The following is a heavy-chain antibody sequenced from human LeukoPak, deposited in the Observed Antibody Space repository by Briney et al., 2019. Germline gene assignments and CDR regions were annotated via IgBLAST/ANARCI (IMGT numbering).Heavy chain of an antibody. CDR2: ISAYNGKT. V-gene: IGHV1-18*01. CDR1: GYTFPSNG. D-gene: IGHD5-24*01. CDR3: ARNGDGYGGDYFDY. J-gene: IGHJ4*02. Sequence: ASVKVSCKASGYTFPSNGISWVRQAPGQGLEWMGLISAYNGKTKYVQNLQGRVTMTTDTSTSTAYMELRSLRSDDTAVYYCARNGDGYGGDYFDYWGQGTLVTVSS.